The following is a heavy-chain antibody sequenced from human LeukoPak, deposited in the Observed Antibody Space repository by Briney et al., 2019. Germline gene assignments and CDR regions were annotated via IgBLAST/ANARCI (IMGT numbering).Heavy chain of an antibody. D-gene: IGHD6-13*01. V-gene: IGHV1-2*02. CDR3: ARDVGRIAAAGFPL. CDR2: INPNSGGT. Sequence: EASVKVSCKASGYTFTGYYMHWVRQAPGQGLEWMGWINPNSGGTNYAQKFQGRVTMTRDTSISTAYMELSRLRSDDTAVYYCARDVGRIAAAGFPLWGQRTLVTVSS. J-gene: IGHJ4*02. CDR1: GYTFTGYY.